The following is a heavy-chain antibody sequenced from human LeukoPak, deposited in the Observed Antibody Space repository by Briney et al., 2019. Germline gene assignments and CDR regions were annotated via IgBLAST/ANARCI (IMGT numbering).Heavy chain of an antibody. D-gene: IGHD6-19*01. V-gene: IGHV3-74*01. CDR2: INSDGSTT. Sequence: GGSLRLSCAASGFTFSSHWMHWVRQAPGKGLVWVSRINSDGSTTTYADSVKGRFTISRDNAKNTLYLQMNSLRVEDTAVYYCVRDSPSGFFDLWGRGTLVTVSS. CDR1: GFTFSSHW. J-gene: IGHJ2*01. CDR3: VRDSPSGFFDL.